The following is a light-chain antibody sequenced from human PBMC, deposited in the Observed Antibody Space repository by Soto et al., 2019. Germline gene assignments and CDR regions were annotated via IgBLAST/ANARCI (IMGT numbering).Light chain of an antibody. V-gene: IGKV3-15*01. CDR3: QQYVEWPPMT. CDR1: ETVATN. CDR2: GAS. J-gene: IGKJ1*01. Sequence: EIVVTQTPSTLSVSQRERAALSCMASETVATNLAWYQQKPGQAPRLLISGASTRAAGISDRFRGSGSGTEFTLTISSLRSEDSAIYYCQQYVEWPPMTFGQGTKV.